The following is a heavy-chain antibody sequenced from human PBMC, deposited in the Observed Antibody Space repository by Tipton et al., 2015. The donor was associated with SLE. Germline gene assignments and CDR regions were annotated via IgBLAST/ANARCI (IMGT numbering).Heavy chain of an antibody. J-gene: IGHJ4*02. CDR1: GFTFSSYG. D-gene: IGHD3-10*01. V-gene: IGHV3-30*03. CDR2: ISYDGSDK. Sequence: SLRLSCAASGFTFSSYGMHWVRQAPGKGLEWVAVISYDGSDKYYGDSVKGRFTISRDNAKNSLYLQMNSLRAEDTAVYYCAREGITMVQGVTDYWGQGTLVTVSS. CDR3: AREGITMVQGVTDY.